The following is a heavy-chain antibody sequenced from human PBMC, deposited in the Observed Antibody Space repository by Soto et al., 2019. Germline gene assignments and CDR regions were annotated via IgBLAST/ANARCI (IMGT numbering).Heavy chain of an antibody. J-gene: IGHJ6*02. CDR3: ARDQSTTAYYYGMDV. CDR2: IYYSGST. V-gene: IGHV4-61*01. D-gene: IGHD4-17*01. Sequence: QVQLQESGPGLVKPSETLSLTCTVSGGSVSSGSYYWSWIRQPPGRGLEWIGYIYYSGSTNYNPSLKSRVTISVDTSKNQFSLKLSSVTAADTAVYYCARDQSTTAYYYGMDVWGQGTTVTVSS. CDR1: GGSVSSGSYY.